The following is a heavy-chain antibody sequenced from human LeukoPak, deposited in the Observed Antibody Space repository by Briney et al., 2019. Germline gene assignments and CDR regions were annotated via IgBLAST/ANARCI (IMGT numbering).Heavy chain of an antibody. D-gene: IGHD4-17*01. Sequence: GGSLRLSCAASGFTFDDYAMHWVRQAPGKGLEWVSGISWNSGSIGYADSVKGRFTISRDNAKNSLYLQMNSLRAEDTALYYCAKGDRAGYGDYVRGYYFDYWGQGTLVTVSS. CDR2: ISWNSGSI. CDR3: AKGDRAGYGDYVRGYYFDY. CDR1: GFTFDDYA. J-gene: IGHJ4*02. V-gene: IGHV3-9*01.